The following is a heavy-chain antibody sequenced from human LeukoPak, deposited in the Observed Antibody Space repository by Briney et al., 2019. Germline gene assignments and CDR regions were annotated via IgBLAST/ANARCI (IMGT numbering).Heavy chain of an antibody. J-gene: IGHJ4*02. CDR3: ASPGSSGSLGY. Sequence: GESLRLSCAASGFTVSSNYMSWVRQAPGKGLEWVSVIYSGGSTYYADSVKGRFTISRDNSKNTLYLQMNSLRAEDTAVYYCASPGSSGSLGYWGQGTLVTVSS. V-gene: IGHV3-53*01. CDR2: IYSGGST. D-gene: IGHD3-22*01. CDR1: GFTVSSNY.